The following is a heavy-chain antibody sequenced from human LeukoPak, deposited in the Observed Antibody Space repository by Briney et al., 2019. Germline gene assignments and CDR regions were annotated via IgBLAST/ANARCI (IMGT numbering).Heavy chain of an antibody. CDR2: IYYSGST. CDR1: GGSISSYY. D-gene: IGHD5-24*01. Sequence: SETLSLTCTVSGGSISSYYWSWIRQPPGKGLEWIGRIYYSGSTNYNPSLKSRVTISVDTSKNQFSLKLSSVTAADTAMYYCARDREMATAFYYGMDVWGQGTTVTVSS. CDR3: ARDREMATAFYYGMDV. V-gene: IGHV4-59*01. J-gene: IGHJ6*02.